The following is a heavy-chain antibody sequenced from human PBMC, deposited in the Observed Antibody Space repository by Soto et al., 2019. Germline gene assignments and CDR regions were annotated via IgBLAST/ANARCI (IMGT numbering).Heavy chain of an antibody. V-gene: IGHV4-39*01. CDR2: XXYXGXT. CDR1: GGSISSSSYY. CDR3: ARHMTTVTIFDY. D-gene: IGHD4-17*01. J-gene: IGHJ4*02. Sequence: SETLSLTCTVSGGSISSSSYYWGWIRQPQGKGLXWXGXXXYXGXTXYXXXXKSRVTISVDTSKNQFSLKLSSVTAADTAVYYCARHMTTVTIFDYWGQGTLVTVSS.